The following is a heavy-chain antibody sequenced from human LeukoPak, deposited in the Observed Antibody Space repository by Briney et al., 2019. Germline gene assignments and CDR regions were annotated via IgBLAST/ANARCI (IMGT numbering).Heavy chain of an antibody. CDR1: GGTFSSYA. CDR2: IIPIFGTA. V-gene: IGHV1-69*01. J-gene: IGHJ3*02. Sequence: SVKVSCKASGGTFSSYAISWVRQAPGQGLEWMGGIIPIFGTANYAQKFQGRVTITADESTSTAYMELSSLRSEDTAVYYCAKDPNGDYIGAFDIWGQGTMVTVSS. D-gene: IGHD4-17*01. CDR3: AKDPNGDYIGAFDI.